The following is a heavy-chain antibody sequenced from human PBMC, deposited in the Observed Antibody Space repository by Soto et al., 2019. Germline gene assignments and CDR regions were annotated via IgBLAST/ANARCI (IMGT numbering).Heavy chain of an antibody. V-gene: IGHV1-69*02. CDR1: GGTFSSYT. CDR2: IIPILGIA. J-gene: IGHJ5*02. CDR3: AIHKFHNWNDVGYDWFDP. Sequence: QVQLVQSGAEVKKPGSSVKVSCKASGGTFSSYTISWVRQAPGQGLEWMGRIIPILGIANYAQKFQGRVMITADKSTSTAYMELSSLRSEDTAVYYCAIHKFHNWNDVGYDWFDPWGQGTLVTVSS. D-gene: IGHD1-1*01.